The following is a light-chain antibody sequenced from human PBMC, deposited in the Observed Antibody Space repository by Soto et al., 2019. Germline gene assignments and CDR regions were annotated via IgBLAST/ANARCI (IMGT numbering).Light chain of an antibody. CDR3: QQRSNWPPYT. CDR2: DAS. CDR1: QSVSRY. Sequence: EIVLTQSPAPLSLSPGESATLSCRASQSVSRYLAWYQQKPGQAPRLLIYDASHRATGIPARFSGSGSGTDFTLTISSLEPEDLAVYYCQQRSNWPPYTFGQGTKLESK. V-gene: IGKV3-11*01. J-gene: IGKJ2*01.